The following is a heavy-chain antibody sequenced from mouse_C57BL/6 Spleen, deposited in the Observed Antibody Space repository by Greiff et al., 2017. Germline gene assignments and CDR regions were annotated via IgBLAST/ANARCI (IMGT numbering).Heavy chain of an antibody. D-gene: IGHD1-1*01. CDR2: ISDGGSYT. CDR3: ARDKTTVVERHWYFDV. Sequence: EVKVVESGGGLVKPGGSLKLSCAASGFTFSSYAMSWVRQTPEKRLEWVATISDGGSYTYYPDNVKGRFTISRDNAKNNLYLQMSHLKSEDTAMYYCARDKTTVVERHWYFDVWGTGTTVTVSS. V-gene: IGHV5-4*01. CDR1: GFTFSSYA. J-gene: IGHJ1*03.